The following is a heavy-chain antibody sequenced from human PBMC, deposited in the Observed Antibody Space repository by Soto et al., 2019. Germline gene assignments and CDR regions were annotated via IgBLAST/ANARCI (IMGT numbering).Heavy chain of an antibody. J-gene: IGHJ4*02. D-gene: IGHD3-22*01. CDR1: GFTFSTYW. CDR2: IKTDGTYA. Sequence: EVQLVESGGDLVQPGGSLRLSCAASGFTFSTYWMHWVLQAPGKGLLWVSRIKTDGTYATYADSVKGRFTISRDNAKNTLYLQMNSLRVEDAAVYYCAAGVSRYYDNWGQGTLVTVSS. CDR3: AAGVSRYYDN. V-gene: IGHV3-74*01.